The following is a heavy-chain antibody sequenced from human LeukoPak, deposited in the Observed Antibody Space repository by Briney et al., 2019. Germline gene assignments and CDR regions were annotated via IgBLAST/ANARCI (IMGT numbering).Heavy chain of an antibody. CDR1: GDSVSRNLAT. CDR3: AHSAWFYYFDS. D-gene: IGHD6-19*01. J-gene: IGHJ4*02. Sequence: SQTLSLTCAISGDSVSRNLATWNWIRQSPSGGLEWLGRTYYRSQWFSDYAVSVKGRITIKPDTSKNQFSLQLNSVTPEDTAVYFCAHSAWFYYFDSWGQGTLVTVSS. V-gene: IGHV6-1*01. CDR2: TYYRSQWFS.